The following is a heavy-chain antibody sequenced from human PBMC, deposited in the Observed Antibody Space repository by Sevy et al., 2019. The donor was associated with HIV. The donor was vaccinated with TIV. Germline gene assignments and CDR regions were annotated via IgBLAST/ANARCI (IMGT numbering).Heavy chain of an antibody. CDR1: GFNFINYG. Sequence: GGSLRLSCAASGFNFINYGMSWVRQAPGKGLEWVSVISGSGGSTYYGDSVKGRFTISRDNSKNTVYLQMSSLRAEDTALYYCAKDRYDGSGYYPEGAFDIWGQGTKVTVSS. CDR3: AKDRYDGSGYYPEGAFDI. CDR2: ISGSGGST. D-gene: IGHD3-22*01. V-gene: IGHV3-23*01. J-gene: IGHJ3*02.